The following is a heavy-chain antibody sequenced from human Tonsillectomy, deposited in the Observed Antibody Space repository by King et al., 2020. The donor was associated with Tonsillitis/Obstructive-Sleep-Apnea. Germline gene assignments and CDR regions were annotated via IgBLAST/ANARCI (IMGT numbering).Heavy chain of an antibody. CDR3: ARDEGGYNYFGRY. D-gene: IGHD5-24*01. V-gene: IGHV3-33*01. CDR2: IWYDGSNK. CDR1: GFTFRSYG. Sequence: VQLVESGGGVVQPGRSLRLSCAASGFTFRSYGMHWVRQAPGKGLEWVAVIWYDGSNKDYADSVKGRFTISRDNSKNTLYLQMNSLRDEDTAVYYCARDEGGYNYFGRYWGQGTLVTVSS. J-gene: IGHJ4*02.